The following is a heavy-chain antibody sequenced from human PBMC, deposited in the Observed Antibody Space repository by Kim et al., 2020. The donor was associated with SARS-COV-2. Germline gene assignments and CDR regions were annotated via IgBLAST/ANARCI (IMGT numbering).Heavy chain of an antibody. Sequence: ASVKVSCKVSGYTLTKVSMHWVRQAPGKGLEWMGGFDPDDGETNYEQKFQGRVILTEDTSTDTAHMELSSLTSEDTAVYYCATDGGMYPGYHHDAFDIWGQGAMVTVSS. V-gene: IGHV1-24*01. CDR2: FDPDDGET. CDR1: GYTLTKVS. CDR3: ATDGGMYPGYHHDAFDI. D-gene: IGHD5-12*01. J-gene: IGHJ3*02.